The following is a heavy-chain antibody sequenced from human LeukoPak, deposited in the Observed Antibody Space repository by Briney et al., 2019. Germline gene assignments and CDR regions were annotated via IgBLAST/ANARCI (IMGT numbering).Heavy chain of an antibody. V-gene: IGHV5-51*01. Sequence: GESLKISCKASGNNYWIGWVRQMPGKGLEWMGIIYFGDSDTRYSPSFQGQVTISVDKSISTAYLQWSSLKASDTAMYYCARRYYGSGSYYNWFDPWGQGTLVTVSS. D-gene: IGHD3-10*01. CDR3: ARRYYGSGSYYNWFDP. CDR1: GNNYW. CDR2: IYFGDSDT. J-gene: IGHJ5*02.